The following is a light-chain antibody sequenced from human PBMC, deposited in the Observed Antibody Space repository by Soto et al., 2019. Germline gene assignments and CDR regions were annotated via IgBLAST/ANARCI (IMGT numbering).Light chain of an antibody. CDR2: GAS. CDR1: ESVDIN. Sequence: EIVLTQSPATLAVSPGERVTLSCRASESVDINLAWYQQKPGQAPSLLIYGASSRATGVPDRFSGSGSGTDFTLTISRLEPEDYAVYFCQQYGGSSTFGQGTKVDIK. V-gene: IGKV3-20*01. CDR3: QQYGGSST. J-gene: IGKJ1*01.